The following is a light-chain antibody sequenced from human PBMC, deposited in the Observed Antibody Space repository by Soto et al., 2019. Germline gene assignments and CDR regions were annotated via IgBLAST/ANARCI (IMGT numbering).Light chain of an antibody. J-gene: IGKJ1*01. CDR3: LQDRTHFWT. CDR2: GAS. CDR1: QDIRNS. Sequence: AVPVTQSPSSLSASVGDRVTITCRTSQDIRNSLGWYQHKPGKAPKLLIYGASTLQSGVPSRFAGSGSGTDFTLTISGLQPEDSASYFCLQDRTHFWTFGQGTKVEVK. V-gene: IGKV1-6*01.